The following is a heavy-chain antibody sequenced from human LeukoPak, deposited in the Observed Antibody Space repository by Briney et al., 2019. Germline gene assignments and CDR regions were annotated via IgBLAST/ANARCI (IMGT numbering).Heavy chain of an antibody. Sequence: GGSLRLSCAASGFTFSSYEMNWVRQAPGKGLEWVSYISSSGTTIYYADSVKGRFTISRDNAKNTLYLQMDSLRVDDTAVYYCARGAPIDYWGQGTLVTVSS. CDR3: ARGAPIDY. J-gene: IGHJ4*02. V-gene: IGHV3-48*03. CDR1: GFTFSSYE. CDR2: ISSSGTTI.